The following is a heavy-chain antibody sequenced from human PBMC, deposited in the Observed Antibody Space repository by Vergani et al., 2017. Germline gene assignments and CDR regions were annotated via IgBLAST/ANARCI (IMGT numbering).Heavy chain of an antibody. Sequence: QVQLVESGGGVVQPGRSLRLSCETSGLMFNNYGMHWVRQAPGKGLEWVAVMKGRFTISRDNVKNVLFLQMENLRAADTGVYFCARDITASVKSPPHPDWFDPWGQGSLVTVSS. J-gene: IGHJ5*02. D-gene: IGHD4-17*01. V-gene: IGHV3-33*08. CDR1: GLMFNNYG. CDR3: ARDITASVKSPPHPDWFDP.